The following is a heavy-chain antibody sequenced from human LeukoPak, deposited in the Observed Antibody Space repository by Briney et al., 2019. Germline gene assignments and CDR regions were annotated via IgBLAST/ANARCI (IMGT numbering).Heavy chain of an antibody. D-gene: IGHD1-14*01. J-gene: IGHJ4*02. CDR1: GLTFSNYA. CDR3: AKDYRGSGEVGEAGPLDY. Sequence: GGSLRLSCTASGLTFSNYAMSWVRQAPAKGLEWVAGIDQSGGYIHYADSVKGRFTISRDNSKNTLHLQMSSLRAEDTAVYYCAKDYRGSGEVGEAGPLDYWGQGTLVTVSS. CDR2: IDQSGGYI. V-gene: IGHV3-23*01.